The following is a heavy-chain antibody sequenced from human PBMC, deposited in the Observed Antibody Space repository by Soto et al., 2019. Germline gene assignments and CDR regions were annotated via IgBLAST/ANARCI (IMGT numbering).Heavy chain of an antibody. J-gene: IGHJ5*02. Sequence: QVQLVQSGAEVKKPGSSVKISCKTSGGNFSRNGISWVRQAPGQGLEWMGGIIPIFGTTNYAHKFRGRVTVTADEATVTVYMVMNSLRSEDTAVYYCARASDSTWYNWFDPWGPGTLVTVSS. CDR3: ARASDSTWYNWFDP. CDR1: GGNFSRNG. CDR2: IIPIFGTT. D-gene: IGHD6-13*01. V-gene: IGHV1-69*01.